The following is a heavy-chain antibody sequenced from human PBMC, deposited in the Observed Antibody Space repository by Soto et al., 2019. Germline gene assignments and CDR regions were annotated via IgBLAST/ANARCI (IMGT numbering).Heavy chain of an antibody. J-gene: IGHJ6*02. Sequence: EVQLVESGGGLIQPGGSLRLSCAASGFTVSSNYMSWVRQAPGKGLEWVSVIYSGGSTYYADSVKGRFTISRDNSKNTLYLQMNSLRAEDTAVYYCVRDRYEAVVPAATAYYYYGMDVWGQGTTVTVSS. CDR1: GFTVSSNY. V-gene: IGHV3-53*01. CDR2: IYSGGST. CDR3: VRDRYEAVVPAATAYYYYGMDV. D-gene: IGHD2-2*01.